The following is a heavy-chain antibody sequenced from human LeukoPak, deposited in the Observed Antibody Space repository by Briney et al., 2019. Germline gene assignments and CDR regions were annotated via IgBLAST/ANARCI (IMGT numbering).Heavy chain of an antibody. D-gene: IGHD3-22*01. J-gene: IGHJ3*02. CDR2: ISWNSGSI. CDR3: AKDAWYYYDSSGYWGAFDI. Sequence: GRSLRLSCAAPGFTFDDYAMHWVRQAPGKGLEWVSGISWNSGSIGYADSVKGRFTISRDNAKNSLYLQMNSLRAEDTALYYCAKDAWYYYDSSGYWGAFDIWGQGTMVTVSS. CDR1: GFTFDDYA. V-gene: IGHV3-9*01.